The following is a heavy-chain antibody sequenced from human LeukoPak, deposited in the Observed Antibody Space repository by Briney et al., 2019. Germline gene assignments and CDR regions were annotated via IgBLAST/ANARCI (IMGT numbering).Heavy chain of an antibody. J-gene: IGHJ4*02. D-gene: IGHD3-10*01. CDR3: AKDGGSGSYGFDC. CDR2: IQYDRSIK. CDR1: GFAFSSYG. Sequence: GGSLRLSCAASGFAFSSYGMHWVRQAPGKGLEWVAFIQYDRSIKYYADSVKGRFTISRDNSKNTLYLQMNSLRTEDTAVYYCAKDGGSGSYGFDCWGQGTLVTVSS. V-gene: IGHV3-30*02.